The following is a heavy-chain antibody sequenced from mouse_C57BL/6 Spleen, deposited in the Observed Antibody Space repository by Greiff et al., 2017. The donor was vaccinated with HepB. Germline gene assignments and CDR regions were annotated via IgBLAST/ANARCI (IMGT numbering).Heavy chain of an antibody. J-gene: IGHJ4*01. D-gene: IGHD2-4*01. CDR3: ARDRDDYDEGAMDY. CDR2: IYPGSGST. CDR1: GYTFTSYW. V-gene: IGHV1-55*01. Sequence: QVQLQQPGAELVKPGASVKMSCKASGYTFTSYWITWVKQRPGQGLEWIGDIYPGSGSTNYNEKFKSKATLTVDTSSSTAYMQLSSLTSEDSAVYYSARDRDDYDEGAMDYWGQGTSVTVSS.